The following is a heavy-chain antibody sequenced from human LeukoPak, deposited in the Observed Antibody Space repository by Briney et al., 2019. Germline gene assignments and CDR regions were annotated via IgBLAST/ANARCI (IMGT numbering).Heavy chain of an antibody. Sequence: PGGSLRLSCAASGFTFSSYSMNWVRQAPGKGLEWVSSISSSRSYIYYADSVKGRFTISRDNAKNSLYLQMNSLRAEDTAVYYCARDLNQDIVVVVAANAPLVWGQGTLVTVSS. V-gene: IGHV3-21*01. CDR3: ARDLNQDIVVVVAANAPLV. CDR2: ISSSRSYI. J-gene: IGHJ4*02. D-gene: IGHD2-15*01. CDR1: GFTFSSYS.